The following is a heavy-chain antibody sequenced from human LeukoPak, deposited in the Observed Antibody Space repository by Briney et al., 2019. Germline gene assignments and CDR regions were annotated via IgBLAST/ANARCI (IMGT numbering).Heavy chain of an antibody. CDR3: AKRVWFGELSTAFDY. D-gene: IGHD3-10*01. V-gene: IGHV3-30*18. J-gene: IGHJ4*02. Sequence: GGSLRLTCAASGFTFSSYGMHWVRQAPGKGLEWVAVISYDGSNKYYADSVKGRFTISRDNSKNTLYLQMNSLRAEDTAVYYCAKRVWFGELSTAFDYWGQGTLVTVSS. CDR2: ISYDGSNK. CDR1: GFTFSSYG.